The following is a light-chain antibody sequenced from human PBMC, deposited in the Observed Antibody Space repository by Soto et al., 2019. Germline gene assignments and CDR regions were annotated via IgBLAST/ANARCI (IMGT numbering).Light chain of an antibody. CDR1: QSVSSSY. J-gene: IGKJ4*01. CDR3: QQGSSGRPLV. Sequence: VVTQWAGTRSLCPGKRATLACRAIQSVSSSYLAWYQQKPGQAPRLLIYEASKRATGIPARFSGRGSGTDFTLTISSIEPEDFALYFFQQGSSGRPLVVGGGTKVDIK. V-gene: IGKV3D-20*02. CDR2: EAS.